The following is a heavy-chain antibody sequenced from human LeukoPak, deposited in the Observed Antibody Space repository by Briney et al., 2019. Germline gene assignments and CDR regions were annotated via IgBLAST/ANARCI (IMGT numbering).Heavy chain of an antibody. V-gene: IGHV3-23*01. CDR2: ISGSGGST. CDR3: AKEANYYDSSGYSTDY. CDR1: GFTFDDYA. Sequence: GGSLRLSCAASGFTFDDYAMHWVRQAPGKGLEWVSAISGSGGSTYYADSVKGRFTISRDNSKNTLYLQMNSLRAEDTAVYYCAKEANYYDSSGYSTDYWGQGTLVTVSS. J-gene: IGHJ4*02. D-gene: IGHD3-22*01.